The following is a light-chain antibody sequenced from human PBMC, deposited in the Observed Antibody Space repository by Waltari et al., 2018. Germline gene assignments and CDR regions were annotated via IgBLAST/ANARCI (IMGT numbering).Light chain of an antibody. V-gene: IGKV1-39*01. CDR3: QQSYSAPH. Sequence: DIQMAQSPSSLSASVGARITITCRASQSISSHLNWYQHKSEKAPKLLIYAASSLQSGVPSRFSGSGSGTDFTLTISSLQPEDFATYYCQQSYSAPHFGPGTKVDIK. CDR2: AAS. CDR1: QSISSH. J-gene: IGKJ3*01.